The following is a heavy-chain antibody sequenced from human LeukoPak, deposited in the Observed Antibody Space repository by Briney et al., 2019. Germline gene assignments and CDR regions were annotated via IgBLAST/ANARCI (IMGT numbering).Heavy chain of an antibody. CDR2: ISASGGST. V-gene: IGHV3-23*01. D-gene: IGHD1-26*01. J-gene: IGHJ4*02. CDR3: ARALLVGASPDY. Sequence: GGSLRLSCAASGFTFSSSAMSWVRQVPGKGLEWVSGISASGGSTSYADSVKGRFTISRDNSKNTLYLQMNSLRAEDTAVYYCARALLVGASPDYWGQGTLVTVSS. CDR1: GFTFSSSA.